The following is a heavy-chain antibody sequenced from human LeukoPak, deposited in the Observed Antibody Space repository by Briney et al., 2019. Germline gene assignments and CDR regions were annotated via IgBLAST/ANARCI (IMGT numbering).Heavy chain of an antibody. CDR1: GYTFTSYA. Sequence: ASVKVSCKASGYTFTSYAMNWVRQAPGQGLEWMGWINTNTGNPTYAQGFTGRFVFSLDTSVSTAYLQISSLKAEDTAVYYCARDREFDIVVVPAAELIYYYGMDVWGQGTTVTVSS. CDR2: INTNTGNP. J-gene: IGHJ6*02. V-gene: IGHV7-4-1*02. D-gene: IGHD2-2*01. CDR3: ARDREFDIVVVPAAELIYYYGMDV.